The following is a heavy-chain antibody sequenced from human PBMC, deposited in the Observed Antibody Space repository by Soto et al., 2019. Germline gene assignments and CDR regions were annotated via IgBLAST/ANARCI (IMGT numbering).Heavy chain of an antibody. Sequence: VASVKVSCKASGYTFTSYGISWVRQAPGQGLEWMGWISAYNGNTNYAQKLQGRVTMTTDTSTSTAYMELRSLRSDDTAVYYCARHGLFYYGSGSFYYYYGMDVWGQGTTVTVSS. D-gene: IGHD3-10*01. CDR1: GYTFTSYG. CDR2: ISAYNGNT. CDR3: ARHGLFYYGSGSFYYYYGMDV. V-gene: IGHV1-18*01. J-gene: IGHJ6*02.